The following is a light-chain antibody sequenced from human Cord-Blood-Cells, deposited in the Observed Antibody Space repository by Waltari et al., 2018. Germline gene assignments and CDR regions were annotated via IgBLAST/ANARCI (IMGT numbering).Light chain of an antibody. CDR1: RRDVGSYNL. Sequence: QSALTQPASVSGSPGQSLTISCTGTRRDVGSYNLVSWYQQHPGKAPKLMIYEGSKRPSGVSNRFSGSKSGNTASLTISGLQAEDEADYYCCSYAGSSTWVFGGGTKLTVL. CDR2: EGS. V-gene: IGLV2-23*01. CDR3: CSYAGSSTWV. J-gene: IGLJ3*02.